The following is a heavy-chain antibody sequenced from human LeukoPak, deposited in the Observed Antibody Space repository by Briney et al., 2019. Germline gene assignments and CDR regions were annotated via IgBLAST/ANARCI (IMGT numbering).Heavy chain of an antibody. D-gene: IGHD3-10*01. Sequence: PGGSLRLSCAASGFTFDDYDMHWVRQAPGKGLEWLSLIRGDGGGTFYADSVKGRFTISRDNSRNSLFLQMSSLRTEHTALYYCAKPGEWATMAFDSWGQGTLVTVSS. V-gene: IGHV3-43*02. J-gene: IGHJ4*02. CDR2: IRGDGGGT. CDR1: GFTFDDYD. CDR3: AKPGEWATMAFDS.